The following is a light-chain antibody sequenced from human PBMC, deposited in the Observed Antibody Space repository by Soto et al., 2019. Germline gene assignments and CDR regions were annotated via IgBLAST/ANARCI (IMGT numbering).Light chain of an antibody. CDR2: GAS. CDR1: QSVSSSY. J-gene: IGKJ5*01. Sequence: EIVLTQSPGTLSLSPGERDTLSCRASQSVSSSYLAWSQQKPGQAPRLLIYGASSRATGIPARFSGSGSGTEFTLTISSLQSEDFAVYYCQQYNNWPIFGQGTRLEIK. CDR3: QQYNNWPI. V-gene: IGKV3D-15*01.